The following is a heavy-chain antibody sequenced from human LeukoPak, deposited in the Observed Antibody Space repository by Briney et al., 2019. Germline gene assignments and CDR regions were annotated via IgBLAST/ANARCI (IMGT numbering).Heavy chain of an antibody. Sequence: NPGGSLRLSCAASGFTFSSYGMNWVRQAPGKGLEWVSSISSSSSHIYYADSVKGRFTISRDNSKNTLYLQTSSLRAEDTAVYYCARASTTVPNLLDHWGRGTLVTVSS. V-gene: IGHV3-21*01. CDR1: GFTFSSYG. D-gene: IGHD4-17*01. CDR3: ARASTTVPNLLDH. J-gene: IGHJ4*02. CDR2: ISSSSSHI.